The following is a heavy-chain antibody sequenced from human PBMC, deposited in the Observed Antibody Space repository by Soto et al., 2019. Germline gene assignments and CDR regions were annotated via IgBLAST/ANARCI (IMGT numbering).Heavy chain of an antibody. D-gene: IGHD2-15*01. CDR1: GYTFTSYD. J-gene: IGHJ4*02. Sequence: ASVKVSCKASGYTFTSYDINWVRQATGQGLEWMGWMNPNSGNTGYAQKFQGRVTMTRNTSISTAYMELSSLRSEDTAVYYCARGLYFSGGSCYSGYGVDYSGQGTLVTVSS. CDR3: ARGLYFSGGSCYSGYGVDY. V-gene: IGHV1-8*01. CDR2: MNPNSGNT.